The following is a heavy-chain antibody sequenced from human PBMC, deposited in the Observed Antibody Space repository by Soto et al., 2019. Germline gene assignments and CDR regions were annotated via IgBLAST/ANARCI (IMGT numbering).Heavy chain of an antibody. CDR2: ISSSGSTI. Sequence: PGGSLRLSCAASGFTFSDYYMSWIRQAPGKGLEWVSYISSSGSTIYYADSVKGRFTISRDNAKNSLYLQMNSLRAEDTAVYYCARSPKYYYDSSGYHDYWGQGTLVTVSS. CDR1: GFTFSDYY. CDR3: ARSPKYYYDSSGYHDY. J-gene: IGHJ4*02. D-gene: IGHD3-22*01. V-gene: IGHV3-11*01.